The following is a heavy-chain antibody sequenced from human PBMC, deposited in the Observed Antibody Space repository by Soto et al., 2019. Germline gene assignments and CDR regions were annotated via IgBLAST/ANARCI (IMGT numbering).Heavy chain of an antibody. CDR1: GLTFSSYG. CDR2: ISYDGSNK. Sequence: PGGSLRLSCAASGLTFSSYGMHWVRQAPGKGLEWVAVISYDGSNKYYADSVKGRFTISRDNSKNTLYLQMNSLRAEDTAVYYCAKDKGLVVVAPYYFDYWGQGTLVTVSS. D-gene: IGHD3-22*01. J-gene: IGHJ4*02. V-gene: IGHV3-30*18. CDR3: AKDKGLVVVAPYYFDY.